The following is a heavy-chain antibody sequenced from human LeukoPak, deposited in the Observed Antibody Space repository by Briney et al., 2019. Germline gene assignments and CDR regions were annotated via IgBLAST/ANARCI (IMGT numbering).Heavy chain of an antibody. V-gene: IGHV3-21*01. CDR3: ARDPHVYSSSWLDY. J-gene: IGHJ4*02. D-gene: IGHD6-13*01. CDR2: ISSSSSYI. Sequence: PGGSLRLSCAVSGFTFSSYSMNWVRQAPGKGLEWVSSISSSSSYIYYADSVKGRFTISRDNAKNSLYLQMNSLRDEDTAVYYCARDPHVYSSSWLDYWGQGTLVTVSS. CDR1: GFTFSSYS.